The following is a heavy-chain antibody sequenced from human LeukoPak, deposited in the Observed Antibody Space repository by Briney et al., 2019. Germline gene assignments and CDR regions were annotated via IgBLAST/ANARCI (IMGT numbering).Heavy chain of an antibody. V-gene: IGHV3-33*01. CDR1: GFSFSSYG. Sequence: GGSLRLSCAVSGFSFSSYGMHWVRQAPGKGLEWVAVIWYDGSNENHGDSVKSRFSISRDNSKNTLYLQMNSLRAEDTAVYFCARGSNSGYSIDSWGQGTLVTVSS. D-gene: IGHD3-22*01. J-gene: IGHJ4*02. CDR2: IWYDGSNE. CDR3: ARGSNSGYSIDS.